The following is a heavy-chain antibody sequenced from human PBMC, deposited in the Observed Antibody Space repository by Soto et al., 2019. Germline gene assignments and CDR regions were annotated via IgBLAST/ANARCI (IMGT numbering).Heavy chain of an antibody. CDR3: TKARLWGGDGYNSYYYNAMDV. CDR2: ISWNSGRI. CDR1: GFTFSTYA. V-gene: IGHV3-9*01. J-gene: IGHJ6*02. Sequence: GGSLRLSCAASGFTFSTYAMSWVRQAPGKGLEWVSGISWNSGRIGYADSVKGRFTISRDNAKNSLYLQMNSLRPEDTALYYCTKARLWGGDGYNSYYYNAMDVWGQGTTVTVSS. D-gene: IGHD3-16*01.